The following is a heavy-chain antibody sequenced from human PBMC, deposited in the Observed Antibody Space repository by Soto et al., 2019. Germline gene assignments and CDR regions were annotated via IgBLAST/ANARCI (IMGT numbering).Heavy chain of an antibody. D-gene: IGHD6-13*01. CDR1: GGSISSGGYY. CDR3: ARGSGSSWYENWFDP. V-gene: IGHV4-31*03. Sequence: SETLSLTCTVSGGSISSGGYYWSWIRQHPGKGLEWIGYIYYSGSAYYNPSLKSRVTISVDTSKNQFSLKLSSVTAADTAVYYCARGSGSSWYENWFDPWGQGTLVTVSS. CDR2: IYYSGSA. J-gene: IGHJ5*02.